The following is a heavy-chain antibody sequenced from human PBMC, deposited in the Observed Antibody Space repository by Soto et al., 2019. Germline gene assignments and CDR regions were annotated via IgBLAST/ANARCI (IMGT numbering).Heavy chain of an antibody. Sequence: GASVKVSCKASGYTFTSCGISWVRQAPGQGLEWMGWISAYNGNTNYAQKLQGRVTMTTDTSTSTAYMELRSLRSDDTAVYYCARGIDSGYDSRTDFNWFDPWGQGTLVTVSS. CDR3: ARGIDSGYDSRTDFNWFDP. D-gene: IGHD5-12*01. CDR1: GYTFTSCG. V-gene: IGHV1-18*01. CDR2: ISAYNGNT. J-gene: IGHJ5*02.